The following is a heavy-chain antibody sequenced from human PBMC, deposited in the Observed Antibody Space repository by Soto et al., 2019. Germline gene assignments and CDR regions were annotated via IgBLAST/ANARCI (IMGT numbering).Heavy chain of an antibody. Sequence: SETLSLTCAVYGGSFSGYYWSWIRQPPGKGLEWIGEINHSGSTNYNPSLKSRVTISVDTSKNQFSLKLSSVTAADTAVYYCARAIKGSGSYYNKATYYYGMDVWGQGTTVTVSS. J-gene: IGHJ6*02. V-gene: IGHV4-34*01. CDR1: GGSFSGYY. CDR3: ARAIKGSGSYYNKATYYYGMDV. D-gene: IGHD3-10*01. CDR2: INHSGST.